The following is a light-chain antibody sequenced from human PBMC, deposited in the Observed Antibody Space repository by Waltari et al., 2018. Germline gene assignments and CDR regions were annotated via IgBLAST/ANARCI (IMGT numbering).Light chain of an antibody. J-gene: IGLJ2*01. CDR3: SSYTSSTTSVV. CDR2: DVT. Sequence: QSALTQPAPVSGSPGQSITLPRPGTTSYVGQYTHVPWYQQRPGKAPKLIIYDVTKRPSGVSNRFSGSKSGNTASLTISGLQAEDEADYYCSSYTSSTTSVVFGGGTKVTVL. CDR1: TSYVGQYTH. V-gene: IGLV2-14*03.